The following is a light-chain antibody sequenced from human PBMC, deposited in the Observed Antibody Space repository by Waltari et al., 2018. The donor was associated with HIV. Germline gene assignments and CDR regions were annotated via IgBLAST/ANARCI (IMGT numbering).Light chain of an antibody. CDR2: DDA. J-gene: IGLJ1*01. V-gene: IGLV1-51*01. CDR3: GAWDSSLSAGV. CDR1: SSNTGSNY. Sequence: QSVLTQPPSVSAAPGQKVTVSCSGSSSNTGSNYVSWYQHLPGTAPKLLIYDDAKRPSGIPDRCSVSKSGTSATLGITGLQTGDEADYYCGAWDSSLSAGVFGTGTKVTVL.